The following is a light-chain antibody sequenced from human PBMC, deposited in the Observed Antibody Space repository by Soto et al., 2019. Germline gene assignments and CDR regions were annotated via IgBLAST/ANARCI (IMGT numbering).Light chain of an antibody. CDR1: QSVSPW. J-gene: IGKJ4*01. CDR2: KTS. CDR3: QQYNSSGLT. Sequence: DIQMTQSPSTLCASVGDTVTISCRASQSVSPWLAWYQQKPGKAPKLLIYKTSRLQSGVPSRFSGSGSGTDFTLNISSLQPDDFAIYYCQQYNSSGLTFGGGTTVDIK. V-gene: IGKV1-5*03.